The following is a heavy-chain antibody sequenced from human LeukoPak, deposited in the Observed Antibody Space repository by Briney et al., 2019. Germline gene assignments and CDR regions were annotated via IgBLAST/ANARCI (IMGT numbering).Heavy chain of an antibody. CDR2: IKQDGSEK. V-gene: IGHV3-7*01. CDR3: ARDRGAVHYDFWSGYYSPYYFDY. D-gene: IGHD3-3*01. Sequence: GGSLRLSCAASGFTLSSYWMSWVRQAPGKGLEWVANIKQDGSEKYYVDSVKGRFTISRDNAKNSLYLQMNSLRAEDTAVYYCARDRGAVHYDFWSGYYSPYYFDYWGQGTLVTVSS. CDR1: GFTLSSYW. J-gene: IGHJ4*02.